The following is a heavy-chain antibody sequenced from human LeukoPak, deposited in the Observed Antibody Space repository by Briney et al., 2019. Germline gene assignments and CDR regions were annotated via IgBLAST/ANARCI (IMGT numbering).Heavy chain of an antibody. CDR3: ARGSTFGGVIVIRY. CDR2: INHSGST. CDR1: GGSISSNSYY. J-gene: IGHJ4*02. Sequence: SETLSLTCTVSGGSISSNSYYWSWIRQPPGKGLEWIGEINHSGSTNYNPSLKSRVTISVDTSKNQFSLKLSSVTAADTAVYYCARGSTFGGVIVIRYWGQGTLVTVSS. V-gene: IGHV4-39*07. D-gene: IGHD3-16*02.